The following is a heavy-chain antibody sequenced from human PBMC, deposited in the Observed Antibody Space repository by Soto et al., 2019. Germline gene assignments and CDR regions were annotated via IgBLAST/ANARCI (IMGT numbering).Heavy chain of an antibody. V-gene: IGHV1-46*01. D-gene: IGHD3-16*01. CDR1: GYTFTSYY. J-gene: IGHJ4*02. CDR2: INPSGGST. CDR3: ARDQIYEGGAPGY. Sequence: QVQLVQSGAEVKKPGASVKVSCKASGYTFTSYYMHWVRQAPGQGLEWMGIINPSGGSTSYAQKFQGRVXXTXDXXTSTVYMELSSLRSEDTAVYYCARDQIYEGGAPGYWGQGTLVTVSS.